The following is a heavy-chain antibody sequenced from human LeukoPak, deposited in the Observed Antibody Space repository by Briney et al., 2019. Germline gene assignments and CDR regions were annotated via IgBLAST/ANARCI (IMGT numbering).Heavy chain of an antibody. V-gene: IGHV4-59*08. J-gene: IGHJ4*02. Sequence: SETLSLTCTVSGGSMSNYYWSWIRQPPGKGLEWIGYIYYSGSTNYNPSLKSRVTISVDTSKNQFSLKLSSVTAADTAVYYCARLWSGAPFDYWGQGTLVTISS. CDR1: GGSMSNYY. CDR2: IYYSGST. CDR3: ARLWSGAPFDY. D-gene: IGHD1-26*01.